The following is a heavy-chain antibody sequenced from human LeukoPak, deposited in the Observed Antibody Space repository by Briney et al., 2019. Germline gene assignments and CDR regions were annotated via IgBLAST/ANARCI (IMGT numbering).Heavy chain of an antibody. CDR1: GFTFTSSA. D-gene: IGHD3-22*01. CDR3: AAGSSGCYYGYFDY. V-gene: IGHV1-58*01. Sequence: GASVKVSCKASGFTFTSSAVQWVRQARGQRLEWIRWIVVGSGNTNYAQKFQERVTITRDMSTSTAYMELSSLRSEDTAVYYCAAGSSGCYYGYFDYWGQGTLVTVSS. J-gene: IGHJ4*02. CDR2: IVVGSGNT.